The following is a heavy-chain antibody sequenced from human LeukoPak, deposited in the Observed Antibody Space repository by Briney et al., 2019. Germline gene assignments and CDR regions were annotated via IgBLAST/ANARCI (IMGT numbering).Heavy chain of an antibody. D-gene: IGHD6-13*01. J-gene: IGHJ4*02. CDR2: ISSSSSYI. V-gene: IGHV3-21*04. CDR3: ARVPSVPYSSSWVGFDY. Sequence: PGGSLRLSCAASGFTFSSYSMNWVRQAPGKGLEWVSSISSSSSYIYYADSVKGRFTISRDNAKNSLYLQMNSLRSEDTAVYYCARVPSVPYSSSWVGFDYWGPGTLVTVSS. CDR1: GFTFSSYS.